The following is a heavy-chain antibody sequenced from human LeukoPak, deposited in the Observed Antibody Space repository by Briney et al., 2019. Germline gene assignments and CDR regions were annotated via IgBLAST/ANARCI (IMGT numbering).Heavy chain of an antibody. V-gene: IGHV3-7*01. J-gene: IGHJ4*02. CDR1: GFTFSAHW. D-gene: IGHD2-21*01. CDR3: ARDLYSQY. CDR2: IKEDGSEK. Sequence: GGSLRLSCAASGFTFSAHWMSWVRQAPGKGLERVANIKEDGSEKYYVDSVKGRFTISRDIAKNSLYLQMNSLRAEDTAVYYCARDLYSQYWGQGTLVTVSS.